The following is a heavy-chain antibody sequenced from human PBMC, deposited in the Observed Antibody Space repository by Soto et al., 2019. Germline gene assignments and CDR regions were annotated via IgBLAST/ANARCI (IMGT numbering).Heavy chain of an antibody. CDR2: ISYDGGSK. J-gene: IGHJ4*02. V-gene: IGHV3-30*18. CDR1: GFTFSTYG. D-gene: IGHD3-22*01. Sequence: QVQLVESGGGVVQPGKSLRLSCAASGFTFSTYGIHWVRQAPGKGLEWVALISYDGGSKYYGDSVKGRFIISRDNSHNTVSLQMNRLRADDTAGYFCAKEPLAMTVVVADYFDSWGQGTLVTVSS. CDR3: AKEPLAMTVVVADYFDS.